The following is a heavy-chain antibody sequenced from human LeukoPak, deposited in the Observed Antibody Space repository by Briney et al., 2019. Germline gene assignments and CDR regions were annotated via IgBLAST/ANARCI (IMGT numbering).Heavy chain of an antibody. CDR2: IYYGVST. J-gene: IGHJ3*02. Sequence: SETLSLTCTVSGGSISSSSYYWGWIRQPPGKGLEWIGSIYYGVSTYYNPSLKSRVTISVDTSKNQFSLKLSSVTAADTAVYYCARGWELLNDAFDIWGQGTMVTVSS. D-gene: IGHD1-26*01. CDR3: ARGWELLNDAFDI. V-gene: IGHV4-39*01. CDR1: GGSISSSSYY.